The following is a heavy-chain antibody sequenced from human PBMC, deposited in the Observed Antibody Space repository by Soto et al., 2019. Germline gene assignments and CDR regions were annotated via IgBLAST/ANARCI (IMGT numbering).Heavy chain of an antibody. Sequence: QVQLVESGGGVVQPGRSLRLSCAASGFTFSSYAMHWVRRAPGKGLEWVAVISYDGSNKYYADSVKGRFTISRDNSKNTLYLQMNSLRAEDTAVYYCARDVEPNRYLYYFDYWGQGTLVTVSS. CDR3: ARDVEPNRYLYYFDY. J-gene: IGHJ4*02. D-gene: IGHD1-1*01. CDR2: ISYDGSNK. CDR1: GFTFSSYA. V-gene: IGHV3-30-3*01.